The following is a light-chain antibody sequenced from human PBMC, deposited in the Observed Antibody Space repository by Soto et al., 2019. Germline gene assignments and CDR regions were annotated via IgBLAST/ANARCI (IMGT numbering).Light chain of an antibody. CDR1: QSISNR. J-gene: IGKJ4*01. CDR3: QQNAYFWLT. Sequence: DIQMTQSPSTLSASVGDRVTITCRASQSISNRLAWYQQKPGKAPKLLIYKASNLESGVPSRFSGSGSGTEFTITISRLQPDDVANYFRQQNAYFWLTFGRGTQVEIK. V-gene: IGKV1-5*03. CDR2: KAS.